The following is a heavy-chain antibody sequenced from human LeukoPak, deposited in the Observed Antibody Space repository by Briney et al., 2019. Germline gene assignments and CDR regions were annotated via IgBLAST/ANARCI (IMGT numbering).Heavy chain of an antibody. J-gene: IGHJ4*02. CDR2: ITWDGGTT. CDR1: GFTFDDYT. Sequence: PGGSLRLSCAASGFTFDDYTFHWVRQAPGKGLEWVSLITWDGGTTYYADSVKGRFTISRDNSKNSVYLQMNSLRTEDTALYYCTKDRYRTTTSCPLDYWGQGTLVTVSS. D-gene: IGHD2-2*01. V-gene: IGHV3-43*01. CDR3: TKDRYRTTTSCPLDY.